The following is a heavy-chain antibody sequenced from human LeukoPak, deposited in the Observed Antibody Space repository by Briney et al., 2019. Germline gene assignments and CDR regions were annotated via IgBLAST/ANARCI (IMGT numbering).Heavy chain of an antibody. Sequence: KPSETLSLTCAVYGGSFSGYYWSWIRQPPGKGLEWIGEINHSGSTNYNPSLKSRVTISVDTSKNQFSLKLSSVTAADTAVYYCASFGAKYYYDSSGPSPSWGQGTLVTVSS. D-gene: IGHD3-22*01. CDR1: GGSFSGYY. V-gene: IGHV4-34*01. J-gene: IGHJ5*02. CDR3: ASFGAKYYYDSSGPSPS. CDR2: INHSGST.